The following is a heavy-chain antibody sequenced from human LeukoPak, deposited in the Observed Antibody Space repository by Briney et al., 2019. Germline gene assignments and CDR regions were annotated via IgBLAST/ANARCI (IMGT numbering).Heavy chain of an antibody. D-gene: IGHD3-3*01. Sequence: PSETLSLTCTVSGGSISSSSYYWGRIRQPPGKGLEWIGSIYYSGSTYYNPSLKSRVTISVDTSKNQFSLKLSSVTAADTAVYYCARTFLPRIYFWSGQEGLDYFDYWGQGTLVTVSS. CDR1: GGSISSSSYY. CDR3: ARTFLPRIYFWSGQEGLDYFDY. CDR2: IYYSGST. J-gene: IGHJ4*02. V-gene: IGHV4-39*07.